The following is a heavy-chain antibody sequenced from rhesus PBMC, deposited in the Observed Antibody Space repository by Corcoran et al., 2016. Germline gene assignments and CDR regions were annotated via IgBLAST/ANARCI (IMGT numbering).Heavy chain of an antibody. V-gene: IGHV4S14*01. D-gene: IGHD1-26*01. CDR1: GDSISGYYY. J-gene: IGHJ4*01. CDR3: ASAVTGTNYFDY. Sequence: QVQLQESGPGLVKPSETLSLTCAVSGDSISGYYYWSWIRQPPGKGLEWIGSIYGSGGSNYLNPSLKSLVTLSVDTSKNQCSLKLSSVTAADTAVYYCASAVTGTNYFDYWGQGVLVTVSS. CDR2: IYGSGGSN.